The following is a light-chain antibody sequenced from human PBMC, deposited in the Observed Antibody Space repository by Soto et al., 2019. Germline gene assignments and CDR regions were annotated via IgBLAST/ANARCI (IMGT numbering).Light chain of an antibody. V-gene: IGLV2-14*01. CDR1: RRDVGGYNY. CDR2: EVS. J-gene: IGLJ2*01. CDR3: TSYTADSHLV. Sequence: QSALTQPASVSGSPGQSITISCTGTRRDVGGYNYVSWFQQHPGKAPKLMIYEVSNRPSGVSDRFSGSKSGSTASLTISGLQAEDEADYYCTSYTADSHLVFGGGTKLTVL.